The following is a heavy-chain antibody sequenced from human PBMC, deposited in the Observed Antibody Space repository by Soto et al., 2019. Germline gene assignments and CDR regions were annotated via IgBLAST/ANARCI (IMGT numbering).Heavy chain of an antibody. CDR2: IIPIFGTA. CDR3: ARDGGWDYGDNNGFDP. J-gene: IGHJ5*02. D-gene: IGHD4-17*01. V-gene: IGHV1-69*01. Sequence: QVQLVQSGAEVKKPGSSVKVSCKASGGTFSSYAISWVRQAPGQGLEWMGGIIPIFGTANYAQKVQGRVTLPADESTSTAYMELSSLRSEETAVYYCARDGGWDYGDNNGFDPWGQGTLVTVSS. CDR1: GGTFSSYA.